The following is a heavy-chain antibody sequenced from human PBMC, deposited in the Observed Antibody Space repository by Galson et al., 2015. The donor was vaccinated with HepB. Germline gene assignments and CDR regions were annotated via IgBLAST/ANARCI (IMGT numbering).Heavy chain of an antibody. D-gene: IGHD3-9*01. CDR1: GFTFSSYG. V-gene: IGHV3-30*18. CDR2: ISYDGSNK. Sequence: SLRLSCAASGFTFSSYGMHWVRQAPGKGLEWVAVISYDGSNKYYADSVKGRFTISRDNSKNTLYLQMNSLRAEDTAVYYCAEDQGYYDILTGYYAGFDYWGQGTLVTVSS. J-gene: IGHJ4*02. CDR3: AEDQGYYDILTGYYAGFDY.